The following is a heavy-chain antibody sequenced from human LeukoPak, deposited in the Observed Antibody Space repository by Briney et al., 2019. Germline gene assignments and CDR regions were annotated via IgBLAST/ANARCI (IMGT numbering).Heavy chain of an antibody. Sequence: GALVKVSCKASGYTFTGYYMHWVRQAPGQGLEWMGWINPNSGGTDYAQNFQGRVTMTRDTSISTAYMELIRLRPDDTAVYYCARLYYYDNSGYKYNWFDPWGQGTLVTVSS. V-gene: IGHV1-2*02. CDR2: INPNSGGT. D-gene: IGHD3-22*01. CDR1: GYTFTGYY. CDR3: ARLYYYDNSGYKYNWFDP. J-gene: IGHJ5*02.